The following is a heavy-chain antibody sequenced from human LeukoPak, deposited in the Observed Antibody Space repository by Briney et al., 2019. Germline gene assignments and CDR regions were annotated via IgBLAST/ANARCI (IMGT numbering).Heavy chain of an antibody. J-gene: IGHJ5*02. CDR2: INPNSGST. V-gene: IGHV1-2*02. D-gene: IGHD3-10*01. Sequence: GASVKVSCKASGYTFTGYYMHWVRQAPGQGLEWMGWINPNSGSTNYAQKFQGRVTMTRDTSISTAYMELSRLRSDDTAVYYCARGTVQYGWFDPWGQGTLVTVSS. CDR3: ARGTVQYGWFDP. CDR1: GYTFTGYY.